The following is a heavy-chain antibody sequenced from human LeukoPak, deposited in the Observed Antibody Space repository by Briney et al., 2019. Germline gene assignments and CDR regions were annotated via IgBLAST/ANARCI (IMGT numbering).Heavy chain of an antibody. V-gene: IGHV1-18*01. D-gene: IGHD2-2*01. J-gene: IGHJ4*02. Sequence: ASVKVSFKTSGYTFINFGINWVRQAPGQGLEWMGWISGNNDNPNYGQKFQGRFTVTTDSSTSTAHMDPRILRFDDTAVYYCARDGTSTYDYWGQGTLVTVSS. CDR3: ARDGTSTYDY. CDR1: GYTFINFG. CDR2: ISGNNDNP.